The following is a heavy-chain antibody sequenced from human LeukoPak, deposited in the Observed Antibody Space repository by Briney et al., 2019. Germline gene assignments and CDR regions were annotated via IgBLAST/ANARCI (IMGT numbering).Heavy chain of an antibody. CDR1: EFTFRSYA. CDR2: SSGSDGRT. J-gene: IGHJ3*02. V-gene: IGHV3-23*01. D-gene: IGHD3-22*01. CDR3: ARNYYYDSSGGAFDI. Sequence: GGSLRLSCAASEFTFRSYAMSWVRQAPGKGLEWVSASSGSDGRTYYADSVKGRFTISRDTFKNMLYLQMNSLRAEDTAVYYCARNYYYDSSGGAFDIWGQGTMVTVSS.